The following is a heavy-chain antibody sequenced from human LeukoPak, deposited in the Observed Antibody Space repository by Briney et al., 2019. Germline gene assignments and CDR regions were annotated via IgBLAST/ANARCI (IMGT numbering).Heavy chain of an antibody. D-gene: IGHD3-10*01. V-gene: IGHV4-39*01. J-gene: IGHJ4*02. CDR1: GGSISSYY. CDR2: IYYSGST. CDR3: ARGVRASAMVRGVMWFDY. Sequence: SETLSLTCTVSGGSISSYYWGWIRQPPGKGLEWIGSIYYSGSTYYNPSLKSRVTISVDTSKNQFSLKLSSVTAADTAVYYCARGVRASAMVRGVMWFDYWGQGTLVTVSS.